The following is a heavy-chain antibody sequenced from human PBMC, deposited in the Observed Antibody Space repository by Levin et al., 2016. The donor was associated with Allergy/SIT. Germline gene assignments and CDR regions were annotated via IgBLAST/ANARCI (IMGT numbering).Heavy chain of an antibody. D-gene: IGHD4-17*01. J-gene: IGHJ4*02. CDR2: ISFDGSDK. Sequence: VRQMPGKGLEWVAVISFDGSDKYYPDSVKGRFTISRDNSQNTLYLQMNSLRAEDTAVYYCAKGRTTVTTRYFDYWGQGTLVTVSS. V-gene: IGHV3-30*18. CDR3: AKGRTTVTTRYFDY.